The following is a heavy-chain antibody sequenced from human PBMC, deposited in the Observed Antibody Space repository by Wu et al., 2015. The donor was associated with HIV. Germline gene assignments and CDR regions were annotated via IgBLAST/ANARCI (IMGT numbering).Heavy chain of an antibody. V-gene: IGHV1-2*02. CDR2: INPDSGAT. CDR1: GYRFTATY. J-gene: IGHJ6*03. Sequence: QVQLVQSGAEVKKPGASVKVSCKSSGYRFTATYIHWLRQAPGQGLEWMGWINPDSGATTYTEKFQGRLTMTRNTFIKTVYLELSRLSSDDTAVYYCASSLPAAAGTTGDYYYYYMDVWGKGTTVTVSS. D-gene: IGHD6-13*01. CDR3: ASSLPAAAGTTGDYYYYYMDV.